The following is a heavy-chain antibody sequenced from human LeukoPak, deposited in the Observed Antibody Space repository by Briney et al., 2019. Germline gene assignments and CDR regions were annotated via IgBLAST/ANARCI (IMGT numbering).Heavy chain of an antibody. CDR1: GGSISSYY. V-gene: IGHV4-59*01. D-gene: IGHD2-2*01. CDR2: IYYSGST. Sequence: SETLSLTCTVSGGSISSYYWSWIRQPPGKGLEWIGYIYYSGSTNYNPSLKSRVTISVDTSKNQFSLKLSSVTAADTAVYYCARGGANCSSTSCKYYYYYYYMDVWGKGTTVTISS. CDR3: ARGGANCSSTSCKYYYYYYYMDV. J-gene: IGHJ6*03.